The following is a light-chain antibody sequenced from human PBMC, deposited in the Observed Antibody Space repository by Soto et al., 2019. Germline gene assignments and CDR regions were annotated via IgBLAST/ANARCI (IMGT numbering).Light chain of an antibody. Sequence: VVMSQSPLSLPVTLGQPASISCGSSQGLVFSDGNTYLNWFHQRPGQSPRRLIYKVSYRDSGVPERFRGSGSGTDFTLKITRVEAEDVGVYYCMQGTYWPRTFGQGTKVDIK. CDR2: KVS. J-gene: IGKJ1*01. CDR1: QGLVFSDGNTY. V-gene: IGKV2-30*01. CDR3: MQGTYWPRT.